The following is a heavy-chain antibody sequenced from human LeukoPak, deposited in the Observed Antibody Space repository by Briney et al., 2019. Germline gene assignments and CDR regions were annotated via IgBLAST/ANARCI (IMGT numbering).Heavy chain of an antibody. D-gene: IGHD3-22*01. CDR1: GYTFTSYY. V-gene: IGHV1-46*01. Sequence: ASVKVSCKASGYTFTSYYMHWVRQAPGQGLEWMGIINPSGGSTSYAQKFQGRVTMTRDTSTSTVYMELGSLRSEDTAVYYCARAKFSNYYDSSGYDYWGQGTLVTVSS. CDR3: ARAKFSNYYDSSGYDY. CDR2: INPSGGST. J-gene: IGHJ4*02.